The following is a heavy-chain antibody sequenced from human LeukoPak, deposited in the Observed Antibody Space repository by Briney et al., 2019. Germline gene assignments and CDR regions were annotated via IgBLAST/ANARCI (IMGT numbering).Heavy chain of an antibody. D-gene: IGHD5-18*01. CDR3: ARDTRLRTAMVPYFDY. CDR2: IYHSGST. V-gene: IGHV4-4*02. CDR1: GGSISSSKW. Sequence: SETLSLTCAVSGGSISSSKWWSWVRQPPGKGLEWIGEIYHSGSTNYNPSLKSRVTISVDKSKNQFSLKLSSVTAADTAVYYCARDTRLRTAMVPYFDYWGQGTLVTVSS. J-gene: IGHJ4*02.